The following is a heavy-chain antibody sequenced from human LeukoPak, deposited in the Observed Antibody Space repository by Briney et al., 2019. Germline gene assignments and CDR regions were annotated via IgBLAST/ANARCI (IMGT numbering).Heavy chain of an antibody. Sequence: PGRSLRLSCAASGFTFDDYAMHWVRQAPGKGLEWVSGISWNSGSIGYADSVKGRFTISRDNAKNSLYLQMNSLRAEDTALYYCAKDMGRGLASAFDIWGRGQWSPSLQ. CDR2: ISWNSGSI. V-gene: IGHV3-9*01. CDR3: AKDMGRGLASAFDI. CDR1: GFTFDDYA. D-gene: IGHD1-26*01. J-gene: IGHJ3*02.